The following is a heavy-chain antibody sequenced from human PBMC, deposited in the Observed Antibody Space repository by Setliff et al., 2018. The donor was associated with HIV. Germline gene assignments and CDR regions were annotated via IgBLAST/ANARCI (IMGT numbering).Heavy chain of an antibody. V-gene: IGHV4-38-2*01. CDR1: GYSISSGYC. Sequence: SETLSLTCAVSGYSISSGYCWGWVRQPPGKGLEWIGSICHSGSAYYNPSLKSRVTISVDTSKNQFSLKLNSVTAADTAVFYCARHRVITGSFDYWGQGTLVTVSS. D-gene: IGHD3-10*01. CDR3: ARHRVITGSFDY. CDR2: ICHSGSA. J-gene: IGHJ4*02.